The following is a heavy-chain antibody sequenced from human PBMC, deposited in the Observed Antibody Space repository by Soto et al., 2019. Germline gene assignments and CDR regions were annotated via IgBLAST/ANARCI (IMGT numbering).Heavy chain of an antibody. D-gene: IGHD3-22*01. CDR3: ARSITMIVVDPLRFDS. CDR2: IYYRGST. CDR1: GGSISSGDYY. J-gene: IGHJ4*02. V-gene: IGHV4-30-4*01. Sequence: SETLSLTCTVSGGSISSGDYYWNWIRQPPGKGLEWIGYIYYRGSTYYDPSLKSRVAISIDTSKNQFSLKLRSVTAADTAVYYCARSITMIVVDPLRFDSWGQGTLVTVSS.